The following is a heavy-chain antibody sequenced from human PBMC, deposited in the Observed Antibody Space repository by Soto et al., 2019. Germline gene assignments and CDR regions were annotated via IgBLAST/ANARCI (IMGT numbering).Heavy chain of an antibody. CDR2: IYHSGST. J-gene: IGHJ6*02. D-gene: IGHD2-15*01. CDR1: GGSISSSNW. CDR3: AREGCRGGSCYSFGMDV. V-gene: IGHV4-4*02. Sequence: QVQLQESGPGLVKPSGTLSLTCAVSGGSISSSNWWSWVRQPPGKGLEWIGEIYHSGSTNYNPSLKSRFTISVDKSKNQFSLNLSSVTAADTAVYYCAREGCRGGSCYSFGMDVWGHGTTVTVSS.